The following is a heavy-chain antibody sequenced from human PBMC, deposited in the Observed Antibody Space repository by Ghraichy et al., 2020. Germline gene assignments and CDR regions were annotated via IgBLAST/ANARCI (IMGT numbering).Heavy chain of an antibody. Sequence: SCAGSGFKFEDYAMHWVRQVPGKGLEWVSGISWNSVTKVYADSVKGRFTISRDNAKNSLYLQLSSLTTEDSALYYCAKQATPTLFYYYRLDVWGRGTTVAVSS. V-gene: IGHV3-9*01. J-gene: IGHJ6*02. CDR3: AKQATPTLFYYYRLDV. CDR1: GFKFEDYA. CDR2: ISWNSVTK.